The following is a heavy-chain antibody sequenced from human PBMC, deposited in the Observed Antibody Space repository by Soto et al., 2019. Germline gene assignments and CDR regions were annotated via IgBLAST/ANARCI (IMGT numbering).Heavy chain of an antibody. CDR3: ARDLGGYLDHPVPLDKYYYYGMDV. Sequence: GGSLRLSCAASGFTFSDHYMDWVRQAPRKGLEWVGRIRKKGNSYTTEYAASVKGRFTVSRDNSKNTLYLQMNSLRAEDTAVYYCARDLGGYLDHPVPLDKYYYYGMDVWGQGTTVTVSS. V-gene: IGHV3-72*01. CDR2: IRKKGNSYTT. J-gene: IGHJ6*02. CDR1: GFTFSDHY. D-gene: IGHD3-16*02.